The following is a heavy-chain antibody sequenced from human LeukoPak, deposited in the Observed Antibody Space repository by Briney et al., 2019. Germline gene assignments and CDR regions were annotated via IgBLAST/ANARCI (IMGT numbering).Heavy chain of an antibody. D-gene: IGHD1-1*01. J-gene: IGHJ4*02. CDR1: GFTFSNYG. CDR2: ISYDGSNK. CDR3: AKGLERRGRQVGY. Sequence: GGSLRLSCAASGFTFSNYGMHWVRQAPGKGLEWVAVISYDGSNKYYADSVKGRFTISRDNSKNTLYLQMNSLRAEDTAVYYCAKGLERRGRQVGYWGQGTLVTVSS. V-gene: IGHV3-30*18.